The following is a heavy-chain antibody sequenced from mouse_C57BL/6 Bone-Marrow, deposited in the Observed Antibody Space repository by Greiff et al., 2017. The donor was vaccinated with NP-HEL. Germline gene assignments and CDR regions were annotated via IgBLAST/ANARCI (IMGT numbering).Heavy chain of an antibody. V-gene: IGHV2-9-1*01. Sequence: QVQLKQSGPGLVAPSQSLIITCTASGFSLTSYAISWVRQPPGKGLEWLGVIWTGGGTNYNSALNSCPTISKDNATSQVFFKMNSLPTDDTARNSRARRDDYAVGFAYWGQGPLVTVSA. D-gene: IGHD2-4*01. J-gene: IGHJ3*01. CDR1: GFSLTSYA. CDR2: IWTGGGT. CDR3: ARRDDYAVGFAY.